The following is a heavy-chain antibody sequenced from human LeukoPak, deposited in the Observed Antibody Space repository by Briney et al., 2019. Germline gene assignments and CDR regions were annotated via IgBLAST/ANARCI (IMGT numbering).Heavy chain of an antibody. V-gene: IGHV4-34*01. Sequence: SETLSLTCAVYGGSFSGYYWNWIRQPPGKGLEWIGEINHSGSTNYNPSLKSRVTISVDTSKNQFSLKLSSVTAADTAVYYCARGGGIGQTDYWGQGTLVTVSS. CDR2: INHSGST. CDR1: GGSFSGYY. J-gene: IGHJ4*02. D-gene: IGHD3-16*01. CDR3: ARGGGIGQTDY.